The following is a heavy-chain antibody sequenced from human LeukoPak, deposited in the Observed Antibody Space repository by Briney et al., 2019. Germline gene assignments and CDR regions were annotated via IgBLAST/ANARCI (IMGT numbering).Heavy chain of an antibody. Sequence: PSGTLSLTCAVYGGAFSGYYWSWIRQPPGKGLEWIGEINHSGSANYNPSLKSRVTISVDTSKNQFSLKLSSVTAADTAVYYCARGVGGYNPWGQGTLVTVSS. CDR3: ARGVGGYNP. J-gene: IGHJ4*02. V-gene: IGHV4-34*01. CDR2: INHSGSA. CDR1: GGAFSGYY. D-gene: IGHD5-24*01.